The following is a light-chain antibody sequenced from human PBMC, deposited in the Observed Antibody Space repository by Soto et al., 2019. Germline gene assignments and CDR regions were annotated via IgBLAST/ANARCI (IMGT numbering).Light chain of an antibody. Sequence: EIVMTQSPATLSVSPGERATLSCRASQSVSSNLAWYQQKPGQAPRLLIYGASTRATGIPARFSGSGSGTEFTLIISSLQSEDFAVYYCQQYNNWPLTFGQGTRLEIK. J-gene: IGKJ5*01. CDR2: GAS. V-gene: IGKV3-15*01. CDR1: QSVSSN. CDR3: QQYNNWPLT.